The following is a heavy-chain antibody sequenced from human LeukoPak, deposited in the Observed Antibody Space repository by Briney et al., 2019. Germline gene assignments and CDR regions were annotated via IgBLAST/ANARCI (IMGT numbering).Heavy chain of an antibody. Sequence: ASVKVSCKASGYTYTGYYMHWVRQAPGQGLEWMGWINPNSGGTNYAQKFQGRVTMTRDTSISTAYMELSRLRSDDTAVYYCARERIIAAAGANFDYWGQGTLVTVSS. V-gene: IGHV1-2*02. CDR2: INPNSGGT. D-gene: IGHD6-13*01. J-gene: IGHJ4*02. CDR3: ARERIIAAAGANFDY. CDR1: GYTYTGYY.